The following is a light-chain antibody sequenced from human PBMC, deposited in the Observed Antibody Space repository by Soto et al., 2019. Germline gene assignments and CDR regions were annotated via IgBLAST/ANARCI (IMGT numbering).Light chain of an antibody. CDR1: QSISSY. CDR3: QQSYSTPPGWT. J-gene: IGKJ1*01. Sequence: DIQMTQSPSSLSASVGDRVTVTCRASQSISSYLNWYQQKPGKAPKLLIYAASSLQSGVPSRFSGSGSGTDFTRTISSLQPEDFATYYCQQSYSTPPGWTFGQGT. CDR2: AAS. V-gene: IGKV1-39*01.